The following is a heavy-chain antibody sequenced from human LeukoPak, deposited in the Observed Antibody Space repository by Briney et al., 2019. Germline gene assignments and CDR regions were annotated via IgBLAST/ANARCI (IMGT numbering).Heavy chain of an antibody. CDR3: ARQRYYYDSSGYYPMDAFDI. J-gene: IGHJ3*02. CDR1: GFTFSDYY. Sequence: GGSLRLSCAASGFTFSDYYMSWIRQAPGKGLEWVSYISSSGSTIYYADSVKGRFTISRDNAKNSLYLQMNSLRAEDTAVYYCARQRYYYDSSGYYPMDAFDIWGQGTMVTVSS. CDR2: ISSSGSTI. D-gene: IGHD3-22*01. V-gene: IGHV3-11*04.